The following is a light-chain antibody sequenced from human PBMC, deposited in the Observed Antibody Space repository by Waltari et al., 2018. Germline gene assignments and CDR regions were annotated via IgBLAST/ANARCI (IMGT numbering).Light chain of an antibody. Sequence: QSVVTQPPSASGTPGQSVTISCSGSSSNIGSYYVQWYQQLPGTAPKLLISRDNRRPSGVPDRFSGSKSGTSASLGISGLRSEDEADYYCAAWDDSLRGQVFGGGTKLTVL. V-gene: IGLV1-47*01. CDR1: SSNIGSYY. J-gene: IGLJ3*02. CDR2: RDN. CDR3: AAWDDSLRGQV.